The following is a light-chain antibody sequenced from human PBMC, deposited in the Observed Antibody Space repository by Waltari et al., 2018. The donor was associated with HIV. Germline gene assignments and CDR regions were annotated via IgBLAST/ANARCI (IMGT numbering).Light chain of an antibody. CDR2: GDS. CDR3: QSYDSSLSYV. V-gene: IGLV1-40*01. J-gene: IGLJ1*01. Sequence: VLSTPPSLAGATVQRVTIPCTGISSTPGTAPALHWYQQLPGTAPTHLIYGDSNRPSGVPARCSGSKSGTSASLAITGLQAEDEADYYCQSYDSSLSYVFGTGTKVTVL. CDR1: SSTPGTAPA.